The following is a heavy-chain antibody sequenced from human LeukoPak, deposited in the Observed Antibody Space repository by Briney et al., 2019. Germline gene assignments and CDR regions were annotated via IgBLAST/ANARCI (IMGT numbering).Heavy chain of an antibody. Sequence: ASVKVSCKASGYTFISYAMHWVRQAPGQRLEWMGWINAGNGNTKYSQKFQGRVTITRDTSASTAYMELSSLRSEDTAVYYCASYGSGSYRQLYYYYYGMDVWGQGTTVTVSS. V-gene: IGHV1-3*01. D-gene: IGHD3-10*01. CDR3: ASYGSGSYRQLYYYYYGMDV. J-gene: IGHJ6*02. CDR2: INAGNGNT. CDR1: GYTFISYA.